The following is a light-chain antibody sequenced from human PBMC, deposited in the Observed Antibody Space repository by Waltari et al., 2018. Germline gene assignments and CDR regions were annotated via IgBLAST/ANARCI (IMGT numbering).Light chain of an antibody. V-gene: IGLV1-44*01. J-gene: IGLJ3*02. Sequence: QSVLTQPPSASGTPGQRVIISCSGGSSNIRTNTVTWYQPPPGTAPKPLIFPNNHPASGVPDRFSGSKAGTSASLAISGLQSEDEADYYCATWDDSLTGPVFGGGTKLTVL. CDR1: SSNIRTNT. CDR3: ATWDDSLTGPV. CDR2: PNN.